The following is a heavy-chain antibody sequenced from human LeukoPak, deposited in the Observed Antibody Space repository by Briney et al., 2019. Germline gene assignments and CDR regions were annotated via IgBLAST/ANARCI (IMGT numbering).Heavy chain of an antibody. J-gene: IGHJ4*02. CDR3: ARGSGGDPFDY. V-gene: IGHV4-4*07. Sequence: SGTLSLTCTVPGGSISSYYWSWVRQRAGKGLEWIGRIYTSGSTNYNPSLKSRVTMSVDTSKNQFSLKLSSVTGADTAVYYCARGSGGDPFDYWGQGTLVTVSS. CDR1: GGSISSYY. D-gene: IGHD2-21*02. CDR2: IYTSGST.